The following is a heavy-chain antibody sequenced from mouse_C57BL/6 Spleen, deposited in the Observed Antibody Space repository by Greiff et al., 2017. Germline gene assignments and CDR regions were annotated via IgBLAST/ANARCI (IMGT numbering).Heavy chain of an antibody. CDR3: TRERTEMGSYYLDY. D-gene: IGHD2-3*01. CDR2: INPNNGGT. Sequence: VQLKQSGPELVKPGASVKIPCKASGYTFTDYNMDWVQQSHGKSLEWIGDINPNNGGTIYNQKFKGKATLTVDKSSSTAYMDLRILTSEATAVYYCTRERTEMGSYYLDYWGQGATRTGSS. CDR1: GYTFTDYN. V-gene: IGHV1-18*01. J-gene: IGHJ2*01.